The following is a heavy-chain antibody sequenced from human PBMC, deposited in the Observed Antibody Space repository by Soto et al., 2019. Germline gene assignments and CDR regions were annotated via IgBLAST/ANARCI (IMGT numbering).Heavy chain of an antibody. CDR2: IYYSGST. D-gene: IGHD1-7*01. Sequence: QLQLQESGPGLVKPSETLSLTCTVPGGSISSSSYYWGWIRQPPRKGLEWMGSIYYSGSTYYNTSLSSRVPISVHTCNNHVSTKLSSVPAAGTAVYYCAGHAETWNYVFGWFDPWGQGTLVTVSS. J-gene: IGHJ5*02. CDR1: GGSISSSSYY. CDR3: AGHAETWNYVFGWFDP. V-gene: IGHV4-39*01.